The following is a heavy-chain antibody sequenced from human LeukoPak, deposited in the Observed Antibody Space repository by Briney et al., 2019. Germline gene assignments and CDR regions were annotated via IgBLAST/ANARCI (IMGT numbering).Heavy chain of an antibody. V-gene: IGHV3-7*05. J-gene: IGHJ4*02. Sequence: GGSLRLSCVASGFTFSSYSMQWVRQAPGRGLEWVANIKQDGNDKHYVDSVKGRFTISRDNAKNSLYLQMNTLRVEDTAVYYCARDSSAYGDYVGAFDYWGQGTLVTVSS. CDR3: ARDSSAYGDYVGAFDY. CDR1: GFTFSSYS. CDR2: IKQDGNDK. D-gene: IGHD4-17*01.